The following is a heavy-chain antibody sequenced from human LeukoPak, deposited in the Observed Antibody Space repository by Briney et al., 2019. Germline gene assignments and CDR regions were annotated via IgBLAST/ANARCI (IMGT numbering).Heavy chain of an antibody. CDR1: GFTFDDYA. CDR2: ISWDGGST. V-gene: IGHV3-43D*04. J-gene: IGHJ3*02. D-gene: IGHD2-15*01. Sequence: GGSLRLSCAASGFTFDDYAMHWVRQAPGKGLEWVSLISWDGGSTYYADSVKGRFTISRDNSKNSLYLQMNSLRAEDTALYYCAKPVVAASYRLAFDIWGQGTMVTVFS. CDR3: AKPVVAASYRLAFDI.